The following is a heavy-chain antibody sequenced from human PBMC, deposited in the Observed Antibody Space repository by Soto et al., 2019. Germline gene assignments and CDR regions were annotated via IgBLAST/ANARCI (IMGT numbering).Heavy chain of an antibody. D-gene: IGHD2-2*01. CDR2: INHSGST. J-gene: IGHJ6*02. V-gene: IGHV4-34*01. Sequence: SETLSLTCAVYGGSFSGYYWSWIRQPPGKGLEWIGEINHSGSTNYNPSLKSRVTISVDTSKNQFSLKLSSVTAADTAVYYCARGGIVVVPAAIGCGMDVWGQGTTVTAP. CDR1: GGSFSGYY. CDR3: ARGGIVVVPAAIGCGMDV.